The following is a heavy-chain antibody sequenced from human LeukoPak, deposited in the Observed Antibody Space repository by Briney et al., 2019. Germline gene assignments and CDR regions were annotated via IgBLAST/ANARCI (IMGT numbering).Heavy chain of an antibody. D-gene: IGHD1-26*01. Sequence: GGSLRLSCAASGFTFDDYGMSWVRQAPGKGLEWVSGINWNGGSTGYAGSVKGRFTMSRDNAKKSLYLEMNSLRAEDTALSSCARAGIVGAKNWYIDLWGRGTTVTVSS. V-gene: IGHV3-20*04. CDR1: GFTFDDYG. CDR2: INWNGGST. CDR3: ARAGIVGAKNWYIDL. J-gene: IGHJ2*01.